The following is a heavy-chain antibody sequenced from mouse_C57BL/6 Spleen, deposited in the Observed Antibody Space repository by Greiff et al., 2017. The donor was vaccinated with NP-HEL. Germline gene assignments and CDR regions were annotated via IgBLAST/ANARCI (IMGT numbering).Heavy chain of an antibody. CDR1: GYSITSDY. CDR3: ARVRSSPYYYAMDY. CDR2: ISYSGRT. D-gene: IGHD1-1*01. V-gene: IGHV3-8*01. J-gene: IGHJ4*01. Sequence: EVKLQESGPGLAKPSQTLSLTCSVTGYSITSDYWNWIRKFPGKKLEYMGYISYSGRTYYNPSLKSRISITRDTSKNQYYLQLNSVTTEETATYYCARVRSSPYYYAMDYWGQGTSVTVSS.